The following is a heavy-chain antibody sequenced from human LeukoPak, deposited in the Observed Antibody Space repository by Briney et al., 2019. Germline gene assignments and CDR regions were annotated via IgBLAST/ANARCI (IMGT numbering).Heavy chain of an antibody. CDR3: ARDSTYYDFWSGSPRFDY. CDR2: ISSSSSTI. J-gene: IGHJ4*02. D-gene: IGHD3-3*01. CDR1: GFTFSSYS. Sequence: PGGSLRLSCAASGFTFSSYSMNWVRQAPGKGLEWVSYISSSSSTIYYADSVKGRFTISRDNAKNSLYLQMNSLRGEDTAVYYCARDSTYYDFWSGSPRFDYWGQGTLVTVSS. V-gene: IGHV3-48*01.